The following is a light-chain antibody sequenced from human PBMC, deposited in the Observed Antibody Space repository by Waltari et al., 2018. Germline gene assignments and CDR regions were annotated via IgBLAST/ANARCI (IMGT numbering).Light chain of an antibody. CDR1: QSVSSSY. Sequence: EIVLTQSPGTLSLSPGARATLSCRASQSVSSSYLAWYQQKPGQAPRLIIYGASSRATGIPDRFSGSGSGTDFTLTISRLEPEDFAVYYCQQYGSSPLVTFGGGTKVEIK. V-gene: IGKV3-20*01. J-gene: IGKJ4*01. CDR3: QQYGSSPLVT. CDR2: GAS.